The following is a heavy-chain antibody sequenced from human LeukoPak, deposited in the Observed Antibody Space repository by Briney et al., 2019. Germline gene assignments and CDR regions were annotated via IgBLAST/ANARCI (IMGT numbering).Heavy chain of an antibody. Sequence: ASVKVSCKASGYTFTGDYMHWVRQAPGQGLEWMGWINPNSGGTNYAQKFQGTVTMTRDTSISTAYMELNSLRSEDTAIYYCARAPFVAAGSDYWGQGTLVTVSS. V-gene: IGHV1-2*02. CDR2: INPNSGGT. D-gene: IGHD6-13*01. J-gene: IGHJ4*02. CDR3: ARAPFVAAGSDY. CDR1: GYTFTGDY.